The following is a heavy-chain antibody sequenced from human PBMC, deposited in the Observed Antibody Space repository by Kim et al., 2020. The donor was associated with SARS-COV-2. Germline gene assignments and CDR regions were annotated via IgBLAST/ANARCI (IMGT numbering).Heavy chain of an antibody. D-gene: IGHD3-22*01. CDR3: ARDYDSSGYYDYYYGMDV. J-gene: IGHJ6*02. Sequence: KGRFTISRDNSKNTLYLQMNSLRAEDTAVYYCARDYDSSGYYDYYYGMDVWGQGTTVTVSS. V-gene: IGHV3-30*07.